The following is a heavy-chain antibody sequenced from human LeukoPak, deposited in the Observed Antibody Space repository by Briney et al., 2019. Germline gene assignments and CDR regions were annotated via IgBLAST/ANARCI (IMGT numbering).Heavy chain of an antibody. V-gene: IGHV3-7*01. CDR2: IKQDGSEK. J-gene: IGHJ4*02. D-gene: IGHD2-15*01. CDR1: GLTFSTYP. Sequence: GKSLRLSCAASGLTFSTYPMHWVRQAPGKGLEWVANIKQDGSEKSYVDSVKGRFTISRDNAKNSLYLQMNSLRAEDTAVHYCARDFLLRTAPDYWGQGTLVTVSS. CDR3: ARDFLLRTAPDY.